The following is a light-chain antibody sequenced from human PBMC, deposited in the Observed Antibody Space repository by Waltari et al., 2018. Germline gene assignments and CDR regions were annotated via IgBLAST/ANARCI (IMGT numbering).Light chain of an antibody. Sequence: DVQMTQSPPSLSASVGDSVTITYRASHGISDYLAWYQQKPGKRPKLLVSGASALQSGVPSRFSGSGSGTAFTLTISSLQPEDVATYYWQKYDSDLFTFGPGTRVDIK. V-gene: IGKV1-27*01. CDR2: GAS. CDR3: QKYDSDLFT. CDR1: HGISDY. J-gene: IGKJ3*01.